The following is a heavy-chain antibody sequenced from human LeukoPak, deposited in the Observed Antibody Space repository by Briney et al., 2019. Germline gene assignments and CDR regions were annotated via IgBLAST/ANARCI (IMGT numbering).Heavy chain of an antibody. D-gene: IGHD2-15*01. CDR3: AKQSMSGGSCYSAFDY. CDR2: ISGSGGNA. CDR1: GFTFSIYA. J-gene: IGHJ4*02. Sequence: GGSLRPSCAASGFTFSIYAMSWVRQAPGKGLEWVSAISGSGGNAYYADSVKGRFTVSRDSSKNTLYLQMNSLRAEDTAVYYCAKQSMSGGSCYSAFDYRGQGTLVTVSS. V-gene: IGHV3-23*01.